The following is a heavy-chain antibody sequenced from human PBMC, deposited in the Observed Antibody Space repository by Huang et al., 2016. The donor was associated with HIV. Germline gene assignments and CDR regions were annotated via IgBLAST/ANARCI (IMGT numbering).Heavy chain of an antibody. J-gene: IGHJ3*02. Sequence: QVQLVESGGGVVQPGGSLRLSCAASGFPFSSYGMHWVRQGPGKGLEWVESIRYDGSNKDYGASVRGRFTISRDNSKNTLYLQMNSLRAEDTAVYYCAKGSMANAFDIWGQGTMVTVFS. D-gene: IGHD3-10*01. CDR3: AKGSMANAFDI. CDR1: GFPFSSYG. CDR2: IRYDGSNK. V-gene: IGHV3-30*02.